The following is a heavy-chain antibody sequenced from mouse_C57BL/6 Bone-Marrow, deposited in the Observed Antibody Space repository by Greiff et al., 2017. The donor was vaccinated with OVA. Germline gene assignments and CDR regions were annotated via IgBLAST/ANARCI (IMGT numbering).Heavy chain of an antibody. Sequence: QVQLKESGPGLVQPSQSLSITCTVSGFSLTSYGVHWVRQSPGKGLEWLGVIWRGGSTDYNAAFMSRLSITKDNSKSQVFFKMNSLQADDTAIYDCAKDGATVVASTGFDVWGTGTTVTVSS. V-gene: IGHV2-5*01. CDR2: IWRGGST. CDR1: GFSLTSYG. D-gene: IGHD1-1*01. CDR3: AKDGATVVASTGFDV. J-gene: IGHJ1*03.